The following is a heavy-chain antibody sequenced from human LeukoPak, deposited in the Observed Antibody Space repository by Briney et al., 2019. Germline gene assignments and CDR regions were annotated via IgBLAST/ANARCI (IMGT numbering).Heavy chain of an antibody. D-gene: IGHD5-18*01. Sequence: TGGSLRLSCAASGFTFSSHWMHWVRQAPGKGLVWVSRINSDGSSISYADSVKGRFTISRDNAKNSLYLQMNSLRAEDTALYYCAKGDQYTYGSAVGYWGQGTLVTVSS. J-gene: IGHJ4*02. CDR1: GFTFSSHW. V-gene: IGHV3-74*01. CDR3: AKGDQYTYGSAVGY. CDR2: INSDGSSI.